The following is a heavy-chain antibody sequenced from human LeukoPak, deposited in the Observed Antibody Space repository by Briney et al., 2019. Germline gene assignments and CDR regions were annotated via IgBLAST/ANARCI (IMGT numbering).Heavy chain of an antibody. J-gene: IGHJ4*02. D-gene: IGHD7-27*01. CDR2: ISWNSGSI. CDR1: GFTFDNYA. CDR3: ARDLNWETY. Sequence: GGSLRLSCTASGFTFDNYAMHWVRQAPGKGLEWVSGISWNSGSIGYADSVKGRFTISRDNAKNSLYLQMNSLRAEDTAVYYCARDLNWETYWGQGTLVTVSS. V-gene: IGHV3-9*01.